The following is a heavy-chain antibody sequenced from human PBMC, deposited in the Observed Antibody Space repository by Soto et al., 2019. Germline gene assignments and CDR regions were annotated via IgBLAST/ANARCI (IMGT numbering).Heavy chain of an antibody. CDR2: ISGSGGST. D-gene: IGHD3-9*01. CDR3: AKGGEARYFDWLLYRGDYYMDV. Sequence: GGSLRLSCAASGFTFSSYAMSWVRQAPEKGLEWVSAISGSGGSTYYADSVKGRFTISRDNSKNTLYLQMNSLRAEDTAVYYCAKGGEARYFDWLLYRGDYYMDVWGKGTTVTVSS. V-gene: IGHV3-23*01. J-gene: IGHJ6*03. CDR1: GFTFSSYA.